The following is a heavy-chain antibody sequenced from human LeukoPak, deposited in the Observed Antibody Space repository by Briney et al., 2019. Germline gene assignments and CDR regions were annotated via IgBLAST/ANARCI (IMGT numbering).Heavy chain of an antibody. CDR3: ARETEGCGGDCYDY. D-gene: IGHD2-21*02. CDR1: GFTFSNAW. J-gene: IGHJ4*02. CDR2: IKSKTDGGTT. Sequence: GGSLRLSCAASGFTFSNAWMSWVRQAPGKGLEWVGRIKSKTDGGTTDYAAPVKGRFTISRDNAKNSVYLQMNSLRAEDTAVYYCARETEGCGGDCYDYWGQGTLVTVSS. V-gene: IGHV3-15*01.